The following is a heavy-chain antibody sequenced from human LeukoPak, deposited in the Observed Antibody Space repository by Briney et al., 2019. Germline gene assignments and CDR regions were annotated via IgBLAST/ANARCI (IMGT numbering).Heavy chain of an antibody. J-gene: IGHJ3*02. V-gene: IGHV1-18*01. CDR1: GYTFTSYG. CDR2: ISAYNGNT. CDR3: ARVGSGYDDAFDI. Sequence: ASVKVSCKASGYTFTSYGINWVRQAPGQGLEWMGWISAYNGNTNYAQKVQGRVTMTTDTSTSTAYMELRSLRFGDTAVYYCARVGSGYDDAFDIWGQGTMVTVSS. D-gene: IGHD5-12*01.